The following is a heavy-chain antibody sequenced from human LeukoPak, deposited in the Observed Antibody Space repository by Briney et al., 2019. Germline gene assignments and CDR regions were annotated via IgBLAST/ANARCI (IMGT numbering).Heavy chain of an antibody. CDR1: SGSISRYY. CDR2: INHSGST. D-gene: IGHD3-10*01. Sequence: PSETLSLTCTVSSGSISRYYWSWIRQPPGKGLEWIGEINHSGSTNYNPSLKSRVTISVDTSKNQFSLKLSSVTAADTAVYYCARRSGSYHPRYYYYYYMDVWAKGPRSPSP. V-gene: IGHV4-34*01. J-gene: IGHJ6*03. CDR3: ARRSGSYHPRYYYYYYMDV.